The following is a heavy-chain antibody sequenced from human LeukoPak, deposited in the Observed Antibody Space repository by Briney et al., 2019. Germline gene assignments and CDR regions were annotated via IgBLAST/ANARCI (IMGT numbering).Heavy chain of an antibody. CDR1: GYTFTGYY. D-gene: IGHD1-26*01. Sequence: GASVKVSCKASGYTFTGYYMHWVRQAPGQGLEWMGWINPNSGGTNYAQKFQGRVTMTRNTSISTAYMELSSLRSEDTAVYYCARGGGIVAQISKYNWFDPWGQGTLVTVSS. CDR2: INPNSGGT. V-gene: IGHV1-2*02. CDR3: ARGGGIVAQISKYNWFDP. J-gene: IGHJ5*02.